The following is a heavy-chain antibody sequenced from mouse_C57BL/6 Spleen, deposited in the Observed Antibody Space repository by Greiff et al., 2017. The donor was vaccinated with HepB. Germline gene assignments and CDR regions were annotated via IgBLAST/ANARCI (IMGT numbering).Heavy chain of an antibody. D-gene: IGHD2-2*01. CDR3: ARGGYDWGYAMDY. V-gene: IGHV2-6*01. CDR2: IWGVGST. J-gene: IGHJ4*01. CDR1: GFSLTSYG. Sequence: VMLVESGPGLVAPSQSLSITCTVSGFSLTSYGVDWVRQSPGKGLEWLGVIWGVGSTNYNSALKSRLSISKDNSKSQVFLKMNSLQTDDTAMYYCARGGYDWGYAMDYWGQGTSVTVSS.